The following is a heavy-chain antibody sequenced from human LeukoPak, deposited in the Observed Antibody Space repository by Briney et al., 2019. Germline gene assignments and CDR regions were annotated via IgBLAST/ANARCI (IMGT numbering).Heavy chain of an antibody. J-gene: IGHJ3*02. CDR2: IEQDGSEK. D-gene: IGHD3-9*01. V-gene: IGHV3-7*01. CDR1: GFTFSSYW. Sequence: GGSLRLSCAASGFTFSSYWMSWVRQAPGKGLEWVANIEQDGSEKYYVDSVKGRFTISRDNAKNSLYLQMNSLRAEDTAVYYCARLRGKRLVIRKQEDAFDIWGQGTMVTVSS. CDR3: ARLRGKRLVIRKQEDAFDI.